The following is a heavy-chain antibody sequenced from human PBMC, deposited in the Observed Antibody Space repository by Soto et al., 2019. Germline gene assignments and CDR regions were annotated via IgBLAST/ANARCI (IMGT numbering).Heavy chain of an antibody. CDR2: IYYSGST. Sequence: SETLSLTCPVSGGSVSSGSYYWIWIRQPPGRGLEWIGYIYYSGSTNYNPSLKSRVTISVDTSKNQFSLKLSSVTAADTAMYFCARNVIAVAGNFDSWGQGTLVTVSS. V-gene: IGHV4-61*01. J-gene: IGHJ4*02. CDR3: ARNVIAVAGNFDS. D-gene: IGHD6-19*01. CDR1: GGSVSSGSYY.